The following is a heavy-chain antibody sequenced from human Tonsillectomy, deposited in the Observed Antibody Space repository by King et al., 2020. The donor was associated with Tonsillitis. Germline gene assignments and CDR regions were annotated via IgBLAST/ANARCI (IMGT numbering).Heavy chain of an antibody. V-gene: IGHV5-10-1*01. CDR1: GYSFTSYW. J-gene: IGHJ4*02. Sequence: VQLVESGAEVKKPGESLRISCKGSGYSFTSYWISWVRQMPGKGLEWMGRIDPSDSYTNYSPSFQGHVTISADKSISTAYLQWSSLRASDTAMYYCARHGLRGSYSGNFDNWGQGTLVTVSS. CDR2: IDPSDSYT. D-gene: IGHD1-26*01. CDR3: ARHGLRGSYSGNFDN.